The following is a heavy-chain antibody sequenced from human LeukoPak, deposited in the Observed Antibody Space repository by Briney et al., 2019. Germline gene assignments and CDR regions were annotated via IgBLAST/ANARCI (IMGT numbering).Heavy chain of an antibody. D-gene: IGHD1-1*01. CDR1: GFTISATY. J-gene: IGHJ4*02. CDR2: IFSTGNT. Sequence: GRSLRLFCAASGFTISATYMNSVRQVPGKGLECLSIIFSTGNTYYADSVQGRFTISRDNSKNTLYLQMDSLRAEDTAVYYCASVFWNGYWGQGTLVTVSS. V-gene: IGHV3-66*01. CDR3: ASVFWNGY.